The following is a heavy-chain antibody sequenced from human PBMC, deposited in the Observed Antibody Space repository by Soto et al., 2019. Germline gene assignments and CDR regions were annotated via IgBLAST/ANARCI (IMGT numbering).Heavy chain of an antibody. CDR1: GFTFSSYG. D-gene: IGHD6-19*01. Sequence: GGSLRLSCAASGFTFSSYGMHWVRQAPGKGLEWVAVIWYDGSNKYYADSVKGRFTISRDNSKNTLYLQMNSLRAEDTAVYYCARDLFLSSGSYAEYFQHWGQGTLVTVSS. V-gene: IGHV3-33*01. CDR2: IWYDGSNK. J-gene: IGHJ1*01. CDR3: ARDLFLSSGSYAEYFQH.